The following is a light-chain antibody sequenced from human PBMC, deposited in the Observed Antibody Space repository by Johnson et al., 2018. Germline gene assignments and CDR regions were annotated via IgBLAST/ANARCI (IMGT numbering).Light chain of an antibody. CDR2: ENN. V-gene: IGLV1-51*02. Sequence: QSVLTQPPSVSAAPGQKVTISCSGSSSNIGNNYVSWYQQLPGTAPKLLIYENNKRPSGIPDRFSGSKSGTSATLGITGLQTGDEAEYYCGTWACSLSAGNCFVTGTKVTV. J-gene: IGLJ1*01. CDR3: GTWACSLSAGNC. CDR1: SSNIGNNY.